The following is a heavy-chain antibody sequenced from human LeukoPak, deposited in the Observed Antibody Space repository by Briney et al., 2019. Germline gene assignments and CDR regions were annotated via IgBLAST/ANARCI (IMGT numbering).Heavy chain of an antibody. J-gene: IGHJ4*02. CDR1: GFTFSSFA. Sequence: GGSLRLSCAASGFTFSSFAMNWVRQAPGKALEWVSSISSSSSYIYYADSVKGRFTISRDNAKNSLYLQMNSLRAEDTAVYYCARDTRRDGYNWSSDWGQGTLVTVSS. V-gene: IGHV3-21*01. CDR3: ARDTRRDGYNWSSD. D-gene: IGHD5-24*01. CDR2: ISSSSSYI.